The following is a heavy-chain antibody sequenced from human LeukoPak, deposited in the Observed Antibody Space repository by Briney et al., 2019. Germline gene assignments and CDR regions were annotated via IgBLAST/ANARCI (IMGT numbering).Heavy chain of an antibody. V-gene: IGHV3-23*01. Sequence: GGSLRLSCAASGFTFSSYAMNWVRQAPGKGLEWVSAISGGGGSTYYTDSVKGRFTISRDNSKNTLYLQMNSLRAEDTAVYYCAKPGTDRVVVPAKNAFDIWGQGTMVTVSS. CDR3: AKPGTDRVVVPAKNAFDI. J-gene: IGHJ3*02. CDR2: ISGGGGST. CDR1: GFTFSSYA. D-gene: IGHD2-2*01.